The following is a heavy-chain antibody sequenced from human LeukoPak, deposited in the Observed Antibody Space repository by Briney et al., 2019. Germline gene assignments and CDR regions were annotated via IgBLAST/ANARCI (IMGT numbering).Heavy chain of an antibody. CDR3: AKASLYGGWLALYYFDY. CDR1: GFTFSSYG. CDR2: FSAGGGST. J-gene: IGHJ4*02. Sequence: GGSLRLSCAASGFTFSSYGMSWVRQAPGKGLEWVSGFSAGGGSTYYADSVKGRFTISRDNSKNTLYLQMNSLRAEDTAVYYCAKASLYGGWLALYYFDYWGQGTLVTVSS. D-gene: IGHD6-19*01. V-gene: IGHV3-23*01.